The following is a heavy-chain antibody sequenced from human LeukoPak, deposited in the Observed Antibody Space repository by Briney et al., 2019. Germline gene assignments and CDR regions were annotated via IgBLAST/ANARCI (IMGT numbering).Heavy chain of an antibody. J-gene: IGHJ4*02. CDR1: GGTFSSYV. Sequence: SVKVSCKASGGTFSSYVISWMRQAPGQGLEWMGGIIPILGTANYAQKFQGRVTITADESTSTAYMELSSLRYDDTALYYCARGQSLNDYWGQGTLVTVSS. CDR3: ARGQSLNDY. CDR2: IIPILGTA. V-gene: IGHV1-69*01.